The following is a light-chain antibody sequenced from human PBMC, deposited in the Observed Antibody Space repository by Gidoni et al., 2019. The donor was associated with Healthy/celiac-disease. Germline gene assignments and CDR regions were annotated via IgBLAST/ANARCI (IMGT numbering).Light chain of an antibody. Sequence: IQMTPSPFTLSASVGDRVTITCRASQSISSWLAWYQQKPGKAPKLLIYKASSLESGVPSRFSGSGSGTEFTLTISSLQPDDFATYYCQQYNSYPWTFGQGTKVEIK. V-gene: IGKV1-5*03. CDR1: QSISSW. CDR3: QQYNSYPWT. J-gene: IGKJ1*01. CDR2: KAS.